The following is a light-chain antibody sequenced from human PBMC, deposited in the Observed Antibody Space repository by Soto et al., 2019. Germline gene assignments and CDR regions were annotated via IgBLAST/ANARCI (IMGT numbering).Light chain of an antibody. Sequence: EIVLTQSPATLSLSPGERATLSCRASQSVSKYLAWYQQKPGQAPRLLIHDASNRATGIPARFSGSGSGTDFTITISSLEPEEFGVYYCQQRSTWPQITFGGGTKVEIK. CDR1: QSVSKY. CDR3: QQRSTWPQIT. V-gene: IGKV3-11*01. CDR2: DAS. J-gene: IGKJ4*02.